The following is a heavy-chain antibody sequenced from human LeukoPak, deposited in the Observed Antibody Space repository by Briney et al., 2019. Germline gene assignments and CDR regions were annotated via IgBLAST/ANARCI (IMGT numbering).Heavy chain of an antibody. CDR3: AKKLNWWFDP. CDR1: GFTFSSYA. D-gene: IGHD1-26*01. J-gene: IGHJ5*02. Sequence: GGSLRLSCAASGFTFSSYAMSWVRQAPGKGLEWVSTISGSGGSTYYADSVKGRFTISRDNSKNTLFVQMNSLRAEDTAVYYCAKKLNWWFDPWGQGTLVTVSS. V-gene: IGHV3-23*01. CDR2: ISGSGGST.